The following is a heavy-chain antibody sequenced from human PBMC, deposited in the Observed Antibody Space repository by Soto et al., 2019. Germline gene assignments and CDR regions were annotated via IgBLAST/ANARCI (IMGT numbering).Heavy chain of an antibody. CDR3: ARDGWVSGVGKRVVPAAIGRSDYMDV. J-gene: IGHJ6*03. D-gene: IGHD2-2*01. CDR2: IWYDGSNK. CDR1: GFTFSSYG. V-gene: IGHV3-33*01. Sequence: GGSLRLSCAASGFTFSSYGMHWVRQAPGKGLEWVAVIWYDGSNKYYADSVKGRFTISRDNSKNTLYLQMNSLRAEDTAVYYCARDGWVSGVGKRVVPAAIGRSDYMDVWGKGTTVTVSS.